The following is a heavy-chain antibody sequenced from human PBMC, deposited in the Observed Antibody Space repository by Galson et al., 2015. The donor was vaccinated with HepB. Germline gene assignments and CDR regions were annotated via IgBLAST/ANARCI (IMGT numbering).Heavy chain of an antibody. CDR3: AKGLLVYGYYYYGMDV. D-gene: IGHD5/OR15-5a*01. Sequence: SLRLSCAASGFTFSSYAMSWVRQAPGKGLEWVSAISGSGGSTYYADSVKGRFTISRDNSKNTLYLQMNSLRAEDTAVYYCAKGLLVYGYYYYGMDVWGQGTTVTVSS. CDR1: GFTFSSYA. J-gene: IGHJ6*02. V-gene: IGHV3-23*01. CDR2: ISGSGGST.